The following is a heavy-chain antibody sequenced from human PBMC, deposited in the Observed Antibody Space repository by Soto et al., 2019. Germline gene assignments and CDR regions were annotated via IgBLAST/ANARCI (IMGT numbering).Heavy chain of an antibody. J-gene: IGHJ6*02. CDR2: IVVGSGNT. CDR1: GFTFTSSA. Sequence: GASVKVSCKASGFTFTSSAVQWVRQARGQRLEWIGWIVVGSGNTNYAQKFQEKVTITRDMSTSKAYMELSSLRSEDTAVYYWAAEAYDILTGYYPFQYYYYYGMDVWGQGTTVTVS. D-gene: IGHD3-9*01. V-gene: IGHV1-58*01. CDR3: AAEAYDILTGYYPFQYYYYYGMDV.